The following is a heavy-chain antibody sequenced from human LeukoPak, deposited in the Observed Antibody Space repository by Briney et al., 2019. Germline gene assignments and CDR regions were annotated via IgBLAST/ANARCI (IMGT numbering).Heavy chain of an antibody. J-gene: IGHJ6*02. CDR3: AKDRRMMSAYYGMDV. D-gene: IGHD3-16*01. Sequence: GGSLRLSCEASGFTFRNYGVHWVRQAPGKGXEWVAVISYDGGHQYSADSVKGRFTLSRDNSKNTVYLQLNSLRAEDTAVYYCAKDRRMMSAYYGMDVWGQGTPVTVSS. CDR1: GFTFRNYG. V-gene: IGHV3-30*18. CDR2: ISYDGGHQ.